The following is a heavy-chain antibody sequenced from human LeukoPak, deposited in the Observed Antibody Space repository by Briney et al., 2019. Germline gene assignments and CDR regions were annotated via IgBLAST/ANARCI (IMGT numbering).Heavy chain of an antibody. CDR3: AKEHGSGSYFWFDP. Sequence: GGSLRLSCAASGFTFSTYEMNWVRQAPGKGLEWVSYISSSGSTIFYADSVKGRFTISRDNAKNSLYLQMNSLRAEDTALYYCAKEHGSGSYFWFDPWGQGTLVTVSS. CDR1: GFTFSTYE. CDR2: ISSSGSTI. J-gene: IGHJ5*02. D-gene: IGHD3-10*01. V-gene: IGHV3-48*03.